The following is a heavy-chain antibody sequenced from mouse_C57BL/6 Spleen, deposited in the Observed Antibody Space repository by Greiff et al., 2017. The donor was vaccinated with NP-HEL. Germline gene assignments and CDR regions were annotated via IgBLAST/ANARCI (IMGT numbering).Heavy chain of an antibody. Sequence: QVQLQQPGAELVKPGASVKLSCKASGYTFTSYWMHWVKQRPGQGLEWIGMIHPNSGSTNYNEKFKSKATLTVDKSSSTAYMQLSSPTSEDSAVYYCAYYGSIMGYAMDYWGQGTSVTVSS. J-gene: IGHJ4*01. CDR3: AYYGSIMGYAMDY. CDR2: IHPNSGST. V-gene: IGHV1-64*01. D-gene: IGHD1-1*01. CDR1: GYTFTSYW.